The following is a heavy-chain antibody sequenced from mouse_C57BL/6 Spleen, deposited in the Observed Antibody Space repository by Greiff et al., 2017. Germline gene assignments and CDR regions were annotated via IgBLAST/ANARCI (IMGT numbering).Heavy chain of an antibody. J-gene: IGHJ4*01. V-gene: IGHV1-50*01. Sequence: QVQLQQPGAELVKPGASVKLSCKASGYTFTSYWMQWVKQRPGQGLEWIGEIDPSDSYPNSNQKFKGKATLTVDTSSSTAYMQLSSLTSEDSAVYYCARGVYDYYAMDDWGQGTSVTVSS. CDR1: GYTFTSYW. D-gene: IGHD2-3*01. CDR2: IDPSDSYP. CDR3: ARGVYDYYAMDD.